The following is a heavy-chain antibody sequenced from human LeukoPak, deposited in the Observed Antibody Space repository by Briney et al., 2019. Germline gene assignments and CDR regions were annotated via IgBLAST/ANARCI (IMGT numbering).Heavy chain of an antibody. V-gene: IGHV1-18*01. D-gene: IGHD2-21*02. CDR2: ISAYKGNT. Sequence: ASVKVSCKASGYTFTNYGISWVRQAPGQGLEWMGWISAYKGNTNYAQKLQGRVTMTTDTSTSTAYMELRSLRSDDTAVYYCARESLNFYCGGDCYSGFGYWGQGTLVTVSS. J-gene: IGHJ4*02. CDR1: GYTFTNYG. CDR3: ARESLNFYCGGDCYSGFGY.